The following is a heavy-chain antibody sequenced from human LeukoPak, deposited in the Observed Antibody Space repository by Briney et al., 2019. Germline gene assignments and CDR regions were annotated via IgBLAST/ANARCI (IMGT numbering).Heavy chain of an antibody. Sequence: ASVKVSCKASGGTFSSYAISWVRQAPGQGLEWMGGIIPIFGTANYAQKFQGRVTMTRDTSTGTAYMELSRLRSDDSAVYYCARTLYIAAAPGGFDYWGQGTLVAVSS. CDR2: IIPIFGTA. V-gene: IGHV1-69*05. CDR3: ARTLYIAAAPGGFDY. D-gene: IGHD6-13*01. CDR1: GGTFSSYA. J-gene: IGHJ4*02.